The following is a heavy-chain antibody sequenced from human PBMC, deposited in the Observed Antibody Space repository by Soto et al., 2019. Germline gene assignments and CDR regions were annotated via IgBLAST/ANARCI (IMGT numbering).Heavy chain of an antibody. Sequence: GGSLGLSCAASGFTFSDYYMSWIRQAPGKGLEWVSVIYSGGSTYYADSVKGRFTISRHNSKNTLYLQMNSLRAEDTAVYYCASEYYDSSGYWRFVYFQHWGQGTLVTVSS. CDR3: ASEYYDSSGYWRFVYFQH. V-gene: IGHV3-53*04. CDR1: GFTFSDYY. CDR2: IYSGGST. J-gene: IGHJ1*01. D-gene: IGHD3-22*01.